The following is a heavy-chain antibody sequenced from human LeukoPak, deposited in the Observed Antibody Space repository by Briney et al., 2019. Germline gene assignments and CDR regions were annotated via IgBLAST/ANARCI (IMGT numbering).Heavy chain of an antibody. D-gene: IGHD6-13*01. V-gene: IGHV3-74*01. CDR3: ASRPPYSSSWYDLDY. Sequence: GGSLRLSCAASGFTFSSYWMHWVRQAPGKGLVWVSRINSDGSSTSYADSVKGRFTISRDNAKNSLYLQMNSLRAEDTAVYYCASRPPYSSSWYDLDYWGQGTLVTVSS. CDR2: INSDGSST. CDR1: GFTFSSYW. J-gene: IGHJ4*02.